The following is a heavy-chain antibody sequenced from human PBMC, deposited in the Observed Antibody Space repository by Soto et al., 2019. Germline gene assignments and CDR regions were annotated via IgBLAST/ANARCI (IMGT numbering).Heavy chain of an antibody. CDR2: TIPIFGTA. V-gene: IGHV1-69*01. J-gene: IGHJ4*02. D-gene: IGHD6-6*01. CDR3: ARDKGEYSSFPSGCFDY. CDR1: GGTFSSYA. Sequence: QVQLVQSGAEVKKPGSSVKVSCKASGGTFSSYAISWVRQAPGQGLEWRGGTIPIFGTANYAQKFQGRVTITADESTSTAYMELSSLRSEDTAVYDCARDKGEYSSFPSGCFDYWGQGTLVTVSS.